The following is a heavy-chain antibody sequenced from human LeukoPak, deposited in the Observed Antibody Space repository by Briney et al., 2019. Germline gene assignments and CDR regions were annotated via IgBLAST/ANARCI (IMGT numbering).Heavy chain of an antibody. CDR2: ISSSGSTI. CDR1: GFTFSSYE. CDR3: ARDLLGYYYDSSGYYWENYYYGMNV. Sequence: GGSLRLSCAASGFTFSSYEMNWVRQAPGEGLEWVSYISSSGSTIYYADSVKGRFTISRDNAKNSLYLQMNSLRAEDTAVYYCARDLLGYYYDSSGYYWENYYYGMNVWGQGTTVTVSS. D-gene: IGHD3-22*01. J-gene: IGHJ6*02. V-gene: IGHV3-48*03.